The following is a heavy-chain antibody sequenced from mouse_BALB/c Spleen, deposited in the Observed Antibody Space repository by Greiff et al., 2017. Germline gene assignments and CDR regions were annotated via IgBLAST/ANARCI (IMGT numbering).Heavy chain of an antibody. CDR3: ARPHYYGSSYDAMDY. V-gene: IGHV2-9*02. D-gene: IGHD1-1*01. J-gene: IGHJ4*01. Sequence: VQGVESGPGLVAPSQSLSITCTVSGFSLTSYGVHWVRQPPGKGLEWLGVIWAGGSTNYNSALMSRLSISKDNSKSQVFLKMNSLQTDDTAMYYCARPHYYGSSYDAMDYWGQGTSVTVSS. CDR2: IWAGGST. CDR1: GFSLTSYG.